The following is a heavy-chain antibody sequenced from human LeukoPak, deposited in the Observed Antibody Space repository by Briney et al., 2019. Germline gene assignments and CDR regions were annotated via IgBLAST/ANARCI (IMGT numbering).Heavy chain of an antibody. J-gene: IGHJ6*03. V-gene: IGHV3-21*01. CDR2: ISSSSSYI. D-gene: IGHD2-15*01. CDR1: GFTFSSYS. Sequence: GGSLRLSCAACGFTFSSYSMNWVRQAPGKGLEWVSSISSSSSYIYYADSVKGRFTISRDNAKNSLYLQMNSLRAEDTAVYYCARLVVMVQGFYYYYMDVWGKGTTVTVSS. CDR3: ARLVVMVQGFYYYYMDV.